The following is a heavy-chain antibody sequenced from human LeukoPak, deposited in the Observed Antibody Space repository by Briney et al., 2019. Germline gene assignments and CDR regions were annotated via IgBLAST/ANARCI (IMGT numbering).Heavy chain of an antibody. CDR2: ISDNEGRT. CDR1: GFTFNYYA. Sequence: PGGSLRLSCAASGFTFNYYAMSWVRQAPAKGLEWVSGISDNEGRTYYTDSVKGRFTISRDKTKNTVFLQMHNLRADDTAVYFCARHDSFIPYWGQGALVTVSS. CDR3: ARHDSFIPY. D-gene: IGHD5-18*01. J-gene: IGHJ4*02. V-gene: IGHV3-23*01.